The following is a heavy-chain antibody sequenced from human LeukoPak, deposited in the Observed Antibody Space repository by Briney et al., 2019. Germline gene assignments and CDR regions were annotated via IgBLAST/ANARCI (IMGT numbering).Heavy chain of an antibody. V-gene: IGHV1-69*13. J-gene: IGHJ4*02. D-gene: IGHD5-12*01. CDR2: TIPIFGTA. Sequence: ASVKLSCKAARGTFSSYAISWVRQAPGQGLEWMGGTIPIFGTANYAQKFQGRVTITADESTSTAYMELSSLRSEDAAVYYCASLYSGYEPRRVRATTIDYWGQGTLVTVSS. CDR1: RGTFSSYA. CDR3: ASLYSGYEPRRVRATTIDY.